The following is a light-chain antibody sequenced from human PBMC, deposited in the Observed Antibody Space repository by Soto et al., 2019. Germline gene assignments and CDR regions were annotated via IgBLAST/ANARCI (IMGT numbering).Light chain of an antibody. CDR3: QQYGSSPRT. CDR1: QSVTSFY. CDR2: GAS. Sequence: EVVLTQTPCTLSLSLGERATLSCMASQSVTSFYLAWYQQKPGQAPRLLIYGASTRATGIPDRFSGSGSGTDFTLTISRLEPEDFAVYFCQQYGSSPRTFGQGTKV. V-gene: IGKV3-20*01. J-gene: IGKJ1*01.